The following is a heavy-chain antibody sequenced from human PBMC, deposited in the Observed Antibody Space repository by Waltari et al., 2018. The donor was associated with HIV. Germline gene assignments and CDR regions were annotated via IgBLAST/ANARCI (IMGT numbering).Heavy chain of an antibody. CDR1: ADSRPSHTAA. CDR2: TYRRSEWHH. Sequence: QVLFEQSGPGLVKSRQTPSLSWGISADSRPSHTAAWNWIRMSPSKAVEWLGRTYRRSEWHHDYAVPLHGRLSIEANTSHNRFTLHLNSVTPEETAIYFCARDGFGFDCWGQGTLVTVS. D-gene: IGHD3-10*01. J-gene: IGHJ4*02. CDR3: ARDGFGFDC. V-gene: IGHV6-1*02.